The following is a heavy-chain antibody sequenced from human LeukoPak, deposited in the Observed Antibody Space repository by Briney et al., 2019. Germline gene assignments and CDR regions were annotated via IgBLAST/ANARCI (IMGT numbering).Heavy chain of an antibody. J-gene: IGHJ4*02. Sequence: GGSLRLSCAASGFTFNSYSMNWVRQAPGKGLEWVSSISSSSSYIYYADSVKGRFTISRDNAKNSLYLQMNSLRAEDTAVYYCARDPGYSSSLYWSYWGQGTLVTVSS. CDR2: ISSSSSYI. CDR1: GFTFNSYS. CDR3: ARDPGYSSSLYWSY. V-gene: IGHV3-21*01. D-gene: IGHD6-13*01.